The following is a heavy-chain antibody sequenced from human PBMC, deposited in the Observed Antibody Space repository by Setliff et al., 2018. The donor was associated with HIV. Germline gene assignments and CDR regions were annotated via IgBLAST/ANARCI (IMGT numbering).Heavy chain of an antibody. V-gene: IGHV1-69*13. CDR1: GDTFNNYA. J-gene: IGHJ6*03. CDR2: ILPVSGAA. Sequence: SLKISCKAPGDTFNNYAIGWVRQAPGQELEWMGGILPVSGAANYAQKFQGRVTITADESTATFYMEMRTLRSEDTAVYYCVNLPFFYYYYMDVWGEGTPVTVSS. CDR3: VNLPFFYYYYMDV.